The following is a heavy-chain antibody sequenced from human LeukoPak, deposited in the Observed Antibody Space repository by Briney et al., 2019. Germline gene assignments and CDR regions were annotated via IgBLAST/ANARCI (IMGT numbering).Heavy chain of an antibody. J-gene: IGHJ4*02. CDR1: GFTFSNYA. D-gene: IGHD4-17*01. CDR3: ARRGESASYGDYRFDY. Sequence: GGSLRLSGAASGFTFSNYAMSWVRQAPGRGLEWVSAISGSSGLTYYADSVKGRFTISRDNSKNTLFLQMNSLRAEDTAVYYCARRGESASYGDYRFDYWGQGTLVTVSS. CDR2: ISGSSGLT. V-gene: IGHV3-23*01.